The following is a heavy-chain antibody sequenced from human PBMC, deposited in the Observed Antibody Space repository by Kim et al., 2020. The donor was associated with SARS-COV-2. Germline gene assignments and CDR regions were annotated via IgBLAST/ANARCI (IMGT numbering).Heavy chain of an antibody. CDR3: ARERAAGDRDFQH. D-gene: IGHD6-13*01. Sequence: SETLSLTCTVSGGSISSYHWSWIRQPAGKGLEWIGRIYTSGSTNYNPSLKSRVTMSVDTSKNQFSLKLSSVTAADTAVYFCARERAAGDRDFQHWGQGTLVTVSS. J-gene: IGHJ1*01. V-gene: IGHV4-4*07. CDR1: GGSISSYH. CDR2: IYTSGST.